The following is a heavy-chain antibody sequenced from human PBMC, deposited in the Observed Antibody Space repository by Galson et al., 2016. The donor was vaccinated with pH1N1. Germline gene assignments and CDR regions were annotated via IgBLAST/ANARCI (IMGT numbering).Heavy chain of an antibody. V-gene: IGHV3-30*04. Sequence: SLRLSCAASGFTFSDNIMHWVRQAPGKALDWVAFAPFDGREEIYADSVKGRFTISRDDSTNTLYLQMSSLRAEGTAVYYCVSENSYETANENNYGTAFDIWGQGTMVIVSS. J-gene: IGHJ3*02. CDR2: APFDGREE. CDR3: VSENSYETANENNYGTAFDI. D-gene: IGHD2-21*02. CDR1: GFTFSDNI.